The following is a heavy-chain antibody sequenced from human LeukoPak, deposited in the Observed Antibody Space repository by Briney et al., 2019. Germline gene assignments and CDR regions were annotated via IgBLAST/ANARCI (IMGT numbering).Heavy chain of an antibody. V-gene: IGHV3-30*03. CDR3: AVDWCDSSGYGTFDY. CDR1: GFTFSSYG. J-gene: IGHJ4*02. D-gene: IGHD3-22*01. Sequence: GGSLRLSCAASGFTFSSYGMHWVRQAPGKGLEWVALISYDGGKKYYADSVKGRFTISRDNSKNTLYLQMHSLRAEDTAVYYCAVDWCDSSGYGTFDYWGQGTLVTVSS. CDR2: ISYDGGKK.